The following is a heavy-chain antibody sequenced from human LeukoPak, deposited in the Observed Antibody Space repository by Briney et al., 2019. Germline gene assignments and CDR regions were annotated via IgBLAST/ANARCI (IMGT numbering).Heavy chain of an antibody. J-gene: IGHJ4*02. CDR1: GFTFSNAW. CDR3: TTYDYGEVDFDY. D-gene: IGHD4-17*01. V-gene: IGHV3-15*01. Sequence: GGSLRLSCAAYGFTFSNAWMSWVRHAPGKGLEWVGRIKSKTDGGTTDYAAPVKGRFTISRDDSINTLYLQMNSLKTEDTAVYYCTTYDYGEVDFDYWGQGTLVTVSS. CDR2: IKSKTDGGTT.